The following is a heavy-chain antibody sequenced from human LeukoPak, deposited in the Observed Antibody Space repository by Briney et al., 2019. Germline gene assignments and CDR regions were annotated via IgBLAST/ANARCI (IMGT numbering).Heavy chain of an antibody. J-gene: IGHJ5*02. CDR2: IYTSGST. D-gene: IGHD5-24*01. Sequence: SETLSLTCTVSGGSISSYYWSWIRQPAGKGLEWIGRIYTSGSTNYNPSLKSRVTMSVDTSKNQFSLKLSSVTAADTAVYYCAAQMATRAQHWFDPWGQGTLVTVSS. V-gene: IGHV4-4*07. CDR1: GGSISSYY. CDR3: AAQMATRAQHWFDP.